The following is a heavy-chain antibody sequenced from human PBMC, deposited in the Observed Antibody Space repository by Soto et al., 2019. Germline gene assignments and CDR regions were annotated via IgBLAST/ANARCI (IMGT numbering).Heavy chain of an antibody. D-gene: IGHD1-26*01. J-gene: IGHJ6*02. CDR1: GFPFSGSI. Sequence: EVQLVESGGGLVQPGGSLTLSCAGSGFPFSGSIIHWVRQAPGKGLEWVGRIRSKANNYATAFAASVQGRVTISREDSKNTAFLQMNSLKIEDTGVYFCARNLGAKYGMDVWGQGTTVTVSS. CDR3: ARNLGAKYGMDV. V-gene: IGHV3-73*02. CDR2: IRSKANNYAT.